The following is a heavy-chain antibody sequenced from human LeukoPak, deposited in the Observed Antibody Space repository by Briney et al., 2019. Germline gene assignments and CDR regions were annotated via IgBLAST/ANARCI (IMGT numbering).Heavy chain of an antibody. Sequence: SETLSLTCTVSGYSISSGYYWGWVRQPPGKGLEWIGSIYHSGSTYYNPSLKSRVTISVDTSKNQFSLKLSSVTAADTAVYYCARATSGEKWYYDFWSGRNHNNWFDPWGQGTLVTVSS. CDR2: IYHSGST. V-gene: IGHV4-38-2*02. CDR3: ARATSGEKWYYDFWSGRNHNNWFDP. D-gene: IGHD3-3*01. CDR1: GYSISSGYY. J-gene: IGHJ5*02.